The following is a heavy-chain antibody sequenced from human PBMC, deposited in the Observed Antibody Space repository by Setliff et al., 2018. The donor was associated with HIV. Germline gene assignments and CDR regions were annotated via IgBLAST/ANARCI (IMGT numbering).Heavy chain of an antibody. Sequence: SVKVSCKASGYTFTSYGITWVRQAPGQGLEWMGWIIPILGIAQYAQKFHGRVTISADTSTTTAYLEVSSLRSEDTAVYYCAKGYYHDSRGYPTGPAFDIWGQGTMVTVSS. V-gene: IGHV1-69*10. CDR2: IIPILGIA. CDR1: GYTFTSYG. CDR3: AKGYYHDSRGYPTGPAFDI. J-gene: IGHJ3*02. D-gene: IGHD3-22*01.